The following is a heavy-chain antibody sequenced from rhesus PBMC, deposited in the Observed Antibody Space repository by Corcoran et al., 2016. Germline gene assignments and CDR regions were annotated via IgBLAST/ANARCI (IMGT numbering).Heavy chain of an antibody. J-gene: IGHJ4*01. CDR3: TRERTGDASFDY. Sequence: QVQLVQSGSEIKQPGASATLSCKASGYSFTSYYIHWGKQAPGQGLEWIGIISPYNCNKGYADTFQGRVTITLDTSPTTVYMELNSLRSEDTAMYYCTRERTGDASFDYWGQGVLVTVSS. CDR2: ISPYNCNK. CDR1: GYSFTSYY. D-gene: IGHD7-45*01. V-gene: IGHV1-180*01.